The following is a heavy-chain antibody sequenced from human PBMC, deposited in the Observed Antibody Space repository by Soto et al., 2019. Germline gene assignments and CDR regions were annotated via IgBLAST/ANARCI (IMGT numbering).Heavy chain of an antibody. J-gene: IGHJ4*02. Sequence: QVQLQESGPGLVKPSETLSLTCTVSGGSVSSGNSYWSWIRQPPGKGLEWIGCIYYSGSTNYNPSLKSRVTIAVDTSKNQSSLKLTSVSAADTAVYYCARGGVVAAPLDIWGQGTLVTVSS. CDR1: GGSVSSGNSY. CDR3: ARGGVVAAPLDI. D-gene: IGHD2-15*01. CDR2: IYYSGST. V-gene: IGHV4-61*01.